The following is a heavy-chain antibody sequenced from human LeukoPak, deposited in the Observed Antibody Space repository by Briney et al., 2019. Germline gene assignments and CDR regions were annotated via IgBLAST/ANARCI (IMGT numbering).Heavy chain of an antibody. CDR2: NSGST. J-gene: IGHJ4*02. V-gene: IGHV4-39*07. Sequence: PSETLSLTCTVSGGSISSSSYYWGWMRQPPGKGLEWIGSNSGSTYYNPSLKSRVTISVDTSKNQFSLKLSSVTAADTAVYYCARTFYDSSGHDYWGQGTLVTVSS. D-gene: IGHD3-22*01. CDR3: ARTFYDSSGHDY. CDR1: GGSISSSSYY.